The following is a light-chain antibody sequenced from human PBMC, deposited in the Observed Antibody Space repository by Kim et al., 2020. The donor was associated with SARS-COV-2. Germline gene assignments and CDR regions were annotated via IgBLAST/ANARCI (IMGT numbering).Light chain of an antibody. V-gene: IGLV1-44*01. CDR3: ATWDDSLNGWV. Sequence: TISCSGSSSNIGSNTVNWYQQLPGTAPKLLIYSNNQRPSGVPDRFSGSKSGSKSGTSASLAISGLQSEDEADYYCATWDDSLNGWVFGGGTQLTVL. CDR1: SSNIGSNT. CDR2: SNN. J-gene: IGLJ3*02.